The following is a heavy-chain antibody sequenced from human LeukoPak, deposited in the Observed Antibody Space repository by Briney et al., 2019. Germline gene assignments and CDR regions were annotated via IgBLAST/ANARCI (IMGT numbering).Heavy chain of an antibody. V-gene: IGHV4-34*01. D-gene: IGHD3-16*01. CDR2: INHSGST. J-gene: IGHJ4*02. Sequence: SETLSLTCAVYGGSFSGYYWSWIRQPPGKGLEWIGEINHSGSTNFNPSLKSRVTISVDTSKNQFSLKLSSVTAADTAVYYCARDHGSGWGRHFDYWGQGTLVTVSS. CDR3: ARDHGSGWGRHFDY. CDR1: GGSFSGYY.